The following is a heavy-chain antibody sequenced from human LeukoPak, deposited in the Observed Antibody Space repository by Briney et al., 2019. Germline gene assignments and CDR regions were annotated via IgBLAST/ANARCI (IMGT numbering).Heavy chain of an antibody. CDR2: ISGSGGST. Sequence: PGGSLRLSCAASGFTFSSYAMSWVRQAPGKGLEWVSAISGSGGSTYYADSVKGRFTISRDNSKNTLYLQMNSLRAEDTAVYYCAKASDTAMVKSHYFDYWGQGTLVTVSS. V-gene: IGHV3-23*01. CDR3: AKASDTAMVKSHYFDY. J-gene: IGHJ4*02. CDR1: GFTFSSYA. D-gene: IGHD5-18*01.